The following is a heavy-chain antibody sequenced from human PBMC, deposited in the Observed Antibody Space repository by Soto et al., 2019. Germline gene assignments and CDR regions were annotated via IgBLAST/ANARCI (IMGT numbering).Heavy chain of an antibody. Sequence: QVRLVESEGGVVQPGRSLTLSCAASGYSITNHGMHWVRQAPGKGLEWVALIWSHGTDQYYADSVKGRFTVSRDTSTNTVFLQMNSLRADDTARYYCGKDIRSGSIDYWGQGTLVTVSS. CDR2: IWSHGTDQ. V-gene: IGHV3-33*06. CDR3: GKDIRSGSIDY. D-gene: IGHD1-1*01. J-gene: IGHJ4*02. CDR1: GYSITNHG.